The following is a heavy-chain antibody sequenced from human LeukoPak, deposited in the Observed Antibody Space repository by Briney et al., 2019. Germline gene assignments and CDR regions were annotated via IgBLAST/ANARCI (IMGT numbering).Heavy chain of an antibody. V-gene: IGHV3-23*01. Sequence: GGSLRLSCAASGFTFSSYAMSWVRQAPGKGLEWVSAISGSGGSTYYADSVKGRFTISRDNSKNTLYLQMNSLRAEDTAVYHCAKGPVDDYVWGSYRYTPNYWGQGTLVTVSS. J-gene: IGHJ4*02. CDR3: AKGPVDDYVWGSYRYTPNY. CDR1: GFTFSSYA. CDR2: ISGSGGST. D-gene: IGHD3-16*02.